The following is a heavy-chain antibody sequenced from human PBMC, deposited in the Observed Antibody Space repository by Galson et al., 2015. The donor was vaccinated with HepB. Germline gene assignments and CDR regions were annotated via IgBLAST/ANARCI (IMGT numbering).Heavy chain of an antibody. V-gene: IGHV2-5*02. D-gene: IGHD3-3*02. CDR2: IYWDDDK. Sequence: PALVKPTQTLTLTCTLSGFSLSASGMGVGWIRQPPGKALEWLALIYWDDDKRYRPSLRSRLTITKDTSKNQVVLTMTNMDPVDTATYYCAHAHDHRIFGVVIKNALFDYWGQGTLVTVSS. CDR1: GFSLSASGMG. CDR3: AHAHDHRIFGVVIKNALFDY. J-gene: IGHJ4*02.